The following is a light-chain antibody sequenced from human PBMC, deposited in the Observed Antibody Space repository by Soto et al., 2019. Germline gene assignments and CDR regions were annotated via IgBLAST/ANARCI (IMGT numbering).Light chain of an antibody. V-gene: IGLV2-14*01. Sequence: QSALTQPASVSGSPGQSITISCTGTSSDVGGYNYLSWYQQHPGKAPRVMIYEVSNRPSGVSNRFSGSKSGNTASLTISGLQAEDVADYFCSSYTTSGTPVFGGGTNLTVL. CDR2: EVS. CDR1: SSDVGGYNY. CDR3: SSYTTSGTPV. J-gene: IGLJ3*02.